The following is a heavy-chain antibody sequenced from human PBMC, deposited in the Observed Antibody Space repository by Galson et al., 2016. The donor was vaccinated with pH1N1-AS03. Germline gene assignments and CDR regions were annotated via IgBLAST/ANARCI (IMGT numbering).Heavy chain of an antibody. J-gene: IGHJ3*02. CDR1: GDNFIRYT. CDR3: VIMWKPTVLDI. CDR2: IIPILGMT. V-gene: IGHV1-69*02. D-gene: IGHD3-16*01. Sequence: SVKVSCKASGDNFIRYTISWVRQAPGQGLEWMGRIIPILGMTNYAQKFQGRVTITADTSTSTAYMELGSLTSEGTAVYYCVIMWKPTVLDIWGQGTLVSVSS.